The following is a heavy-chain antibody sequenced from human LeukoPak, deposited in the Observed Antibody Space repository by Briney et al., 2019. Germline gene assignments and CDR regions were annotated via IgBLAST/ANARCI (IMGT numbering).Heavy chain of an antibody. Sequence: GGSLRLSCAASGFTFSSYAMHWVRQAPGKGLEWVAVISYDGSNKYYADSVKGRFTISRDNSKNTLYLQMKSLRAEDTAVYYCARHLANVRWGVNPRWFDPWGQGTLVTVSS. J-gene: IGHJ5*02. D-gene: IGHD3-10*02. V-gene: IGHV3-30*04. CDR2: ISYDGSNK. CDR3: ARHLANVRWGVNPRWFDP. CDR1: GFTFSSYA.